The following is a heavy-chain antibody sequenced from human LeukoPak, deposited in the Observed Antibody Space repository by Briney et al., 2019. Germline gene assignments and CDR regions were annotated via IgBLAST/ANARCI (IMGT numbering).Heavy chain of an antibody. D-gene: IGHD3-10*01. CDR1: GITLSNYG. V-gene: IGHV3-23*01. Sequence: GGSLRLSCAVSGITLSNYGMSWVRKAPGKGLEWVAGMSGSGGGTNYADSVKGRFTISRDNSKSTLYLVMNSLRAEDTAVYYCAKEDGNYGSGRYYYFDYWGQGTLVTVSS. CDR3: AKEDGNYGSGRYYYFDY. J-gene: IGHJ4*02. CDR2: MSGSGGGT.